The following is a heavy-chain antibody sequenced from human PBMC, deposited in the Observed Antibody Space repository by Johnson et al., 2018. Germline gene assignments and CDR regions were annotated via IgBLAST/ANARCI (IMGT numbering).Heavy chain of an antibody. Sequence: QVQLVQSGGGVVQPGRSLRLSCAASGFTFSSYGMHWVRQAPGKGLEWVAVIWYDGSNKYYADSVKGRFTISRDNSKNTLYLQMNSLRAEDTAVYYCAKSSEYFQHWGQGTLVTVSS. CDR3: AKSSEYFQH. CDR1: GFTFSSYG. CDR2: IWYDGSNK. J-gene: IGHJ1*01. V-gene: IGHV3-33*06.